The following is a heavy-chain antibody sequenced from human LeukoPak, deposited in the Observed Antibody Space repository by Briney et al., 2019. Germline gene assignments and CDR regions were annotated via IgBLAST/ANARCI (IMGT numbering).Heavy chain of an antibody. CDR2: INPSGGST. CDR3: ARDLGIAKSPDAFDI. V-gene: IGHV1-46*01. J-gene: IGHJ3*02. D-gene: IGHD6-13*01. CDR1: GFTFTGYY. Sequence: ASVKVSCKASGFTFTGYYMHWVRQAPGQGLEWMGIINPSGGSTSYAQKFQGRVTMTRDTSTSTVYMELSSLRSEDTAVYYCARDLGIAKSPDAFDIWGQGTMVTVSS.